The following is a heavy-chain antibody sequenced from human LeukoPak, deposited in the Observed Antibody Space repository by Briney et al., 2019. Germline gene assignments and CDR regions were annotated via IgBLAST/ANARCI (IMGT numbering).Heavy chain of an antibody. CDR3: ARGRLEYYDFWSGYSLFDY. CDR1: GGTFSSYA. J-gene: IGHJ4*02. Sequence: SVKVSCKASGGTFSSYAISWVRQAPGQGLEWMGGIFPIFGTANYAQKFQGRVTITTDESTSTAYMELSSLRSEDTAVYYCARGRLEYYDFWSGYSLFDYWGQGTLVTVSS. CDR2: IFPIFGTA. V-gene: IGHV1-69*05. D-gene: IGHD3-3*01.